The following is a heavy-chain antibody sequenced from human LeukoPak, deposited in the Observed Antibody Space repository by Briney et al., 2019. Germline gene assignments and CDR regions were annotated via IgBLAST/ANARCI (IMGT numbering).Heavy chain of an antibody. J-gene: IGHJ4*02. V-gene: IGHV4-39*01. CDR3: ARQEGGFSYFDF. CDR1: GGSISSSISTYY. Sequence: SETLPLTCTVSGGSISSSISTYYWGWVRQSPGKGLEWIGTISYSGTTFSNPALKSRVSISVDTSKNQFSLILRYVTAADTAMYFCARQEGGFSYFDFWGQGALVTVSS. D-gene: IGHD2/OR15-2a*01. CDR2: ISYSGTT.